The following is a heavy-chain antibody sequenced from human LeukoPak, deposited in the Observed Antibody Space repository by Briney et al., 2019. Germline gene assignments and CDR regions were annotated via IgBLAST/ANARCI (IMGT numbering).Heavy chain of an antibody. V-gene: IGHV3-23*01. CDR1: GFTLSNYA. D-gene: IGHD1-26*01. Sequence: GGSLRLSCAASGFTLSNYAMNWVRQAPGKGLEWVSGIGGSGSAYYADSVKGRFSTSRDNSKNTLYLQMDSLRAEDTAVYYCTKRGAEVGETVAPGDYWGQGTLLTVSS. J-gene: IGHJ4*02. CDR3: TKRGAEVGETVAPGDY. CDR2: IGGSGSA.